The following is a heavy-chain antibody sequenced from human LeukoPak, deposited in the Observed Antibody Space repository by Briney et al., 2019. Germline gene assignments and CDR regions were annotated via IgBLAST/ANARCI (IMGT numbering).Heavy chain of an antibody. V-gene: IGHV1-69*05. CDR1: GGTFSSYA. CDR2: IIPIFGTA. J-gene: IGHJ4*02. CDR3: ARVRATNYYDSSGYRLWPNFDY. Sequence: SVKVSCKASGGTFSSYAISWVRQAPGQGLEWMGGIIPIFGTANYAQKFQGRVTITTDESTSPAYMELSSLRSEDTAVYYCARVRATNYYDSSGYRLWPNFDYWGQGTLVTVSS. D-gene: IGHD3-22*01.